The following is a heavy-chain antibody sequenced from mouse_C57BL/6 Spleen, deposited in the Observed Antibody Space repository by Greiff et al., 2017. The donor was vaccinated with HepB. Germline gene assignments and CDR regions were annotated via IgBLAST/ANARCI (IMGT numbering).Heavy chain of an antibody. Sequence: EVNLVESEGGLVQPGSSMKLSCTASGFTFSDYYMAWVRQVPEKGLEWVANINYDGSSTYYLDSLKSRFIISRDNAKNILYLQMSSLKSEDTATYYCARVRYAMDYWGQGTSVTVSS. CDR2: INYDGSST. V-gene: IGHV5-16*01. CDR1: GFTFSDYY. J-gene: IGHJ4*01. CDR3: ARVRYAMDY.